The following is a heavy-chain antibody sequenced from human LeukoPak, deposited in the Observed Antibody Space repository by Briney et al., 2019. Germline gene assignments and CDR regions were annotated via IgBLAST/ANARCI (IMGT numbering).Heavy chain of an antibody. CDR1: GGSISSGSYY. D-gene: IGHD3-10*01. CDR3: ARGDMVRGGFDY. J-gene: IGHJ4*02. V-gene: IGHV4-61*02. CDR2: IYTSGST. Sequence: PSETLSLTCTVSGGSISSGSYYWSWIRQPAGKGLEWIGRIYTSGSTNYNPSLKSRVTISVDTSKNQFSLKLSSVTAADTAVYYCARGDMVRGGFDYWGQGILVTVSS.